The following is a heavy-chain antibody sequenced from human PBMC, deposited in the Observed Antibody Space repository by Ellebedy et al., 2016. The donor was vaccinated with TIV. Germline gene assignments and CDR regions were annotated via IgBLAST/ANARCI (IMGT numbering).Heavy chain of an antibody. J-gene: IGHJ4*02. CDR3: TSSTRGDYPYFDF. Sequence: PGGSLRLSCAASGIXXXRXXXXCXXXPPGKGLEWFSLIYSDGRTYYAHSVKGRFTISRDNSKNTLYLQMNSLRAEDTALYYCTSSTRGDYPYFDFWGQGTLVTVSS. V-gene: IGHV3-53*01. CDR1: GIXXXRXX. CDR2: IYSDGRT. D-gene: IGHD4-17*01.